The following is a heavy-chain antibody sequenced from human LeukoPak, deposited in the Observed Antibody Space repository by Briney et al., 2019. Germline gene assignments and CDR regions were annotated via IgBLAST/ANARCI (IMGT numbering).Heavy chain of an antibody. CDR1: GFTFSSYS. CDR3: ARSPMVYSLRPDAFDI. V-gene: IGHV3-21*01. J-gene: IGHJ3*02. CDR2: ISSSSSYI. D-gene: IGHD2-8*01. Sequence: PGGSLRLSCAASGFTFSSYSMNWVRQAPGKGLEWVSSISSSSSYIYYADSVKGRFTISRDNAKNSLYLQMNSLRAEDTAVYYCARSPMVYSLRPDAFDIWGQGTMVTVSS.